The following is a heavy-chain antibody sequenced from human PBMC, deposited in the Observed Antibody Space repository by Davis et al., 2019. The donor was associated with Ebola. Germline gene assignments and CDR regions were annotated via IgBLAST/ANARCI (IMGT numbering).Heavy chain of an antibody. D-gene: IGHD3-22*01. CDR3: ARVDTMIVTFDI. CDR2: IRSKAYGGTT. Sequence: PGGSLRLSCTASGFTFGDYAMSWVRQAPGKGLEWVGFIRSKAYGGTTEYAASVKGRFTISRDDSKSIAYLQMNSLKTEDTAVYYCARVDTMIVTFDIWGQGTMVTVSS. V-gene: IGHV3-49*04. CDR1: GFTFGDYA. J-gene: IGHJ3*02.